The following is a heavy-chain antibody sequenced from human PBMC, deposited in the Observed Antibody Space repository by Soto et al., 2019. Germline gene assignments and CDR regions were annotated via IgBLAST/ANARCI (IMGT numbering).Heavy chain of an antibody. CDR1: GGSISSGGFS. CDR2: IYHSGST. J-gene: IGHJ4*02. CDR3: TRGGDAYKNGH. V-gene: IGHV4-30-2*02. D-gene: IGHD2-21*01. Sequence: SKTLSLTCAVPGGSISSGGFSWSWIRQPPGKGLEWIGYIYHSGSTYYNPSLKSRVTISVDRSKNQFSLKLTSVNAADTAVYYCTRGGDAYKNGHWGQGTLVTVPS.